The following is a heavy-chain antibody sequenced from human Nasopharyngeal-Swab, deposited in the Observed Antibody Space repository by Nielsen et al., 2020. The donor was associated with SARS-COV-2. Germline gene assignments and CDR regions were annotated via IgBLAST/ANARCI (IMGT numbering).Heavy chain of an antibody. Sequence: GESLKISCAASGFTFSSYWMSWVRQAPGKGLEWVANIKQDGSEKYYVDSVKGRFTISRDNAKNPLYLQMNSLRAEDTAVYYCARGQVVPAAIRYNWFDPWGQGTLVTVSS. CDR3: ARGQVVPAAIRYNWFDP. CDR1: GFTFSSYW. D-gene: IGHD2-2*01. J-gene: IGHJ5*02. CDR2: IKQDGSEK. V-gene: IGHV3-7*01.